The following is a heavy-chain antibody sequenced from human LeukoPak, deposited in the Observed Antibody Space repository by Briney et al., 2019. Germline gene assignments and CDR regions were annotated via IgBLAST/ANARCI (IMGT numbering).Heavy chain of an antibody. V-gene: IGHV3-30*04. D-gene: IGHD2-15*01. Sequence: GGSLRLSCAASGFTFSSYAMHWVRQAPGKGLEWVAVISYDGSNKYYADSVKGRFTISRDNSKNTLYLQMNSLRAEDTAVYYCAREKGWAFDIWGQGTMVTVSS. CDR1: GFTFSSYA. J-gene: IGHJ3*02. CDR3: AREKGWAFDI. CDR2: ISYDGSNK.